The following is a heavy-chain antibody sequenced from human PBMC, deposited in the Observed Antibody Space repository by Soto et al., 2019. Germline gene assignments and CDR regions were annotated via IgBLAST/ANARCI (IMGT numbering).Heavy chain of an antibody. D-gene: IGHD3-3*01. V-gene: IGHV2-5*02. J-gene: IGHJ4*02. Sequence: QITLNESGPTQVKPRQTLTLTCTFSGFSLTTSGVGVGWIRQSPGKAPEWLALIYWDDDKRYSPSLKSRLTITKDTAKTPVVLTMADLGPADTATYYCAHRVLRTVFGLVTTTAIYFDFWGQGTPVAVSS. CDR3: AHRVLRTVFGLVTTTAIYFDF. CDR1: GFSLTTSGVG. CDR2: IYWDDDK.